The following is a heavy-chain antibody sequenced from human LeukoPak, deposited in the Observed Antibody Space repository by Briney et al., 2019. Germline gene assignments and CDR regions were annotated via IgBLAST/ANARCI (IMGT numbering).Heavy chain of an antibody. CDR2: ISSSSSYI. J-gene: IGHJ3*02. Sequence: GGSLRLSCAASGFTFSSYSMNWVRQAPGKGLEWVSSISSSSSYIYYADSVKGRFTISRDNAKNSLYLQMNSLRAEDTAVYYCARDNGVAGNAFDIWGQGTMVTVSS. CDR3: ARDNGVAGNAFDI. CDR1: GFTFSSYS. V-gene: IGHV3-21*01. D-gene: IGHD6-19*01.